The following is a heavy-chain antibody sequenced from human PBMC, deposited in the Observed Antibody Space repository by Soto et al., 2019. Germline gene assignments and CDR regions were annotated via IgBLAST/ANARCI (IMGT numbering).Heavy chain of an antibody. CDR2: IYYSGST. CDR3: ARGSGYDYLYPPNFDY. V-gene: IGHV4-59*01. Sequence: PSETLSLTCPVSGGSISSYYWSWIRQPPGKGLDWIGYIYYSGSTNYNPSLKSRATISVDTSKNQFSLKLSSVTAADTAVYYCARGSGYDYLYPPNFDYWGQGTLVTVSS. J-gene: IGHJ4*02. D-gene: IGHD5-12*01. CDR1: GGSISSYY.